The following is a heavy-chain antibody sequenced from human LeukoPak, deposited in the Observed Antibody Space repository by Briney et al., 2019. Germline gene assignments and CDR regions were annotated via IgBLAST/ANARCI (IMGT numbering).Heavy chain of an antibody. Sequence: PSETLSLTCTVSGGSISSYYWSWIRQPPGKGLEWIGYIYYSGSTNYNPSLKSRVTISVDTSKNQFSLNLNSVTAADTAVYYCAREGPIAAGGQFDYWGQGTLVTVSS. V-gene: IGHV4-59*12. CDR3: AREGPIAAGGQFDY. J-gene: IGHJ4*02. D-gene: IGHD6-13*01. CDR2: IYYSGST. CDR1: GGSISSYY.